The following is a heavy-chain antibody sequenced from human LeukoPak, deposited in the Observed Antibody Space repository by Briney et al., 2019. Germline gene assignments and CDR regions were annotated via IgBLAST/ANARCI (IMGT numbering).Heavy chain of an antibody. Sequence: SETLCLTCAVYGGSFSGYYWSWIRQPPGKGLEWIGEINHSGSTNYNPSLKSRVTISVDTSKNQFSLKLSSVTAADTAVYYCARGPRGRGSTSWGQGTLVTVSS. CDR3: ARGPRGRGSTS. V-gene: IGHV4-34*01. CDR1: GGSFSGYY. J-gene: IGHJ4*02. CDR2: INHSGST. D-gene: IGHD2-2*01.